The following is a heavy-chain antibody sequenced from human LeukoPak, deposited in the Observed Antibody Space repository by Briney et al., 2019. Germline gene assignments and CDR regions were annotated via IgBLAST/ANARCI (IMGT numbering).Heavy chain of an antibody. CDR3: ARIFLSVVAPKRWFDP. V-gene: IGHV1-24*01. CDR2: FDPEDGET. Sequence: AASVKVSCKVSGYTLTELSMHWVRQAPGKGLEWMGGFDPEDGETIYAQKFQGRVTMTEDTSTDTAYMELRSLRSDDTAVYYCARIFLSVVAPKRWFDPWGQGTLVTVSS. D-gene: IGHD4-23*01. J-gene: IGHJ5*02. CDR1: GYTLTELS.